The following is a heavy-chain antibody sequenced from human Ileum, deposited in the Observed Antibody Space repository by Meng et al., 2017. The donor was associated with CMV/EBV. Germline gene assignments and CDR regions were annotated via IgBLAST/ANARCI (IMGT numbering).Heavy chain of an antibody. V-gene: IGHV5-51*01. CDR3: ARRGGSLNYFDS. Sequence: SCPASGYYFANYWIGGVRQMPGKGLEWMGIFYPGDSDTRNSPSFQGHVTISADKSISTAYLQWSSLVASDTAMYYCARRGGSLNYFDSWGQGTLVTVSS. CDR1: GYYFANYW. CDR2: FYPGDSDT. J-gene: IGHJ4*02. D-gene: IGHD1-26*01.